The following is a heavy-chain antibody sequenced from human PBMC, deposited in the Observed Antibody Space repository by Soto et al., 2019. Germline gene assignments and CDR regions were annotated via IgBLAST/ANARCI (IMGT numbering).Heavy chain of an antibody. CDR3: ANGDSSGFEYFQA. CDR2: VSFDGTNN. CDR1: GFTFSSHG. J-gene: IGHJ1*01. Sequence: QVQLVESGGGVVQPGMTLRLSCTASGFTFSSHGMHWVRQAPGKGLEWVAVVSFDGTNNNYADSVRGRFTLSSDNSKNALYLQMSSLRAEDTAVYYCANGDSSGFEYFQAWGQGTLVTVSS. D-gene: IGHD3-22*01. V-gene: IGHV3-30*18.